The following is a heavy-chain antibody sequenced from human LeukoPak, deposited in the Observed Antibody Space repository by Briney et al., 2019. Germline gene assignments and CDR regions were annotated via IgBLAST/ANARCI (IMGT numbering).Heavy chain of an antibody. CDR3: ARRFGEPRYYYYRLDV. V-gene: IGHV3-64*01. CDR1: GFTFRNYA. J-gene: IGHJ6*02. D-gene: IGHD3-10*01. CDR2: ISSDGNST. Sequence: SGGSLRLSCAASGFTFRNYAMHWVRQAPGKGLEYVSAISSDGNSTYYANSVKGRFTISRDNSKNTLYLQMGSLRAEDMAVYYCARRFGEPRYYYYRLDVWGQGTTVTVSS.